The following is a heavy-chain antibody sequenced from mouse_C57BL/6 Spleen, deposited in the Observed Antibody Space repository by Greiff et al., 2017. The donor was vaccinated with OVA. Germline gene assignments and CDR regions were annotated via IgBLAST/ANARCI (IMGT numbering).Heavy chain of an antibody. D-gene: IGHD4-1*01. CDR2: ISSGSSTI. Sequence: EVKLQESGGGLVKPGGSLKLSCAASGFTFSDYGMHWVRQAPEKGLEWVAYISSGSSTIYYADTVKGRFTISRDNAKNTLFLQMTSLRSEDTAMYYCARRTGTLGFDYWGQGTTLTVSS. J-gene: IGHJ2*01. CDR3: ARRTGTLGFDY. V-gene: IGHV5-17*01. CDR1: GFTFSDYG.